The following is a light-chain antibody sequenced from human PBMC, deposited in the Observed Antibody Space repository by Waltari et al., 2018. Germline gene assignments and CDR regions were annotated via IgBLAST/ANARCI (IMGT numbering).Light chain of an antibody. V-gene: IGKV1-NL1*01. CDR1: QGISNS. CDR3: QQYYSIPPVT. CDR2: AAS. J-gene: IGKJ3*01. Sequence: DIQMTQSPSSLSASVVDRVTITCRASQGISNSLAWYQQKPGKAPKLLLYAASTLESGVPSRFSGSGSGTDYTLTISSLQPEDFATYYCQQYYSIPPVTFGPGTRVDFK.